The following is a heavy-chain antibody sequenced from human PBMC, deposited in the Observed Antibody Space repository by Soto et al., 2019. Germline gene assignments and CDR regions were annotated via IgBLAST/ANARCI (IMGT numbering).Heavy chain of an antibody. Sequence: SGPTLVNPTQTLTLTCTFSGFSLSTSGVGVGWIRQSLGKALEWLAFIYWDYDKRYSPSLKSRLTITKDTSKNQVVLTMTNMDPVDTATYYCARLHDSGSNTQFDYWGQGTLVTVSS. J-gene: IGHJ4*02. V-gene: IGHV2-5*02. CDR1: GFSLSTSGVG. CDR3: ARLHDSGSNTQFDY. CDR2: IYWDYDK. D-gene: IGHD4-17*01.